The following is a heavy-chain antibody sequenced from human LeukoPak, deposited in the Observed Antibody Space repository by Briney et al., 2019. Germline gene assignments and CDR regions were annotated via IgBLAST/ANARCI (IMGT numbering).Heavy chain of an antibody. CDR2: TYYRSKWYN. CDR3: VRGGQGDGYSADEAFDF. CDR1: GDSVSSNTTA. V-gene: IGHV6-1*01. D-gene: IGHD5-24*01. J-gene: IGHJ3*01. Sequence: SQTLSLTCAISGDSVSSNTTACNWIRQSPSRGLEWLGRTYYRSKWYNDYAISVKSRITINPDTSENHFSLQLNSVTAEDTAVYYCVRGGQGDGYSADEAFDFWGQGTVVTVSS.